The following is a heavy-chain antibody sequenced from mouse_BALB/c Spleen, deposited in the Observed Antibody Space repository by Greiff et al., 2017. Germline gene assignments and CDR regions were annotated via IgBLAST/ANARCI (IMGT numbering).Heavy chain of an antibody. CDR1: GYSFTGYF. D-gene: IGHD2-1*01. V-gene: IGHV1-20*02. CDR3: ARNYGNYVVDYYAMDY. J-gene: IGHJ4*01. CDR2: INPYNGDT. Sequence: EVQLQQSGPELVKPGASVKISCKASGYSFTGYFMNWVMQSHGKSLEWIGRINPYNGDTFYNQKFKGKATLTVDKSSSTAHMELRSLASEDSAVYYCARNYGNYVVDYYAMDYWGQGTSVTVSS.